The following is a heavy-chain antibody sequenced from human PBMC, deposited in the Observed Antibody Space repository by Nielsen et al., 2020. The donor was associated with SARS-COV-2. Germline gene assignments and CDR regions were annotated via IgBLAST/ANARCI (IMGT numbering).Heavy chain of an antibody. D-gene: IGHD4-17*01. CDR2: IYSGGST. CDR3: AREDGDYDWYFDL. J-gene: IGHJ2*01. CDR1: GFTVSSNY. Sequence: GGSLRLSCAASGFTVSSNYMSWVRQAPGKGLEWVSVIYSGGSTYYADSVKGRFTISRDNSKNTLYLQMNSLRAEDTAVYYCAREDGDYDWYFDLWGRGTLATVSS. V-gene: IGHV3-66*01.